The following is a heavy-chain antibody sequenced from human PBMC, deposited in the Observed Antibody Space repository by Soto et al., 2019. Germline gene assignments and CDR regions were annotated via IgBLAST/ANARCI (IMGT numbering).Heavy chain of an antibody. D-gene: IGHD6-13*01. CDR3: AKDLPPGYSSSWSYYFDY. Sequence: PGGSLRLSCAASGFTFISYGMHWVRQAPGKGLEWVAVISYDGSNKYYADSVKGRFTISRDNSKNTLYLQMNSLRAEDTAVYYCAKDLPPGYSSSWSYYFDYWGQGTLVTVSS. V-gene: IGHV3-30*18. CDR2: ISYDGSNK. J-gene: IGHJ4*02. CDR1: GFTFISYG.